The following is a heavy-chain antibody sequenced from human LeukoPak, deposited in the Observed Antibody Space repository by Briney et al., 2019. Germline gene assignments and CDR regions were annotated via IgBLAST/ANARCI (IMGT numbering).Heavy chain of an antibody. CDR1: GFTFSSYG. Sequence: AGGSLRLSCAASGFTFSSYGMHWVRQAPGKGLEWVAVIWYDGSNKYYADSVKGRFTISRDNSKNTLYLQMNSLRAEDTAVYYCARDHRQRGSSLDYWGQGTLVTVSS. CDR2: IWYDGSNK. CDR3: ARDHRQRGSSLDY. D-gene: IGHD5-12*01. J-gene: IGHJ4*02. V-gene: IGHV3-33*01.